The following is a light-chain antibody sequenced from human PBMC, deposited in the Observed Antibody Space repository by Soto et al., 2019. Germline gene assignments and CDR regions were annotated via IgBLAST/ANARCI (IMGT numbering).Light chain of an antibody. CDR1: SSHVSDYYR. CDR3: SLYNSTSTFV. J-gene: IGLJ1*01. V-gene: IGLV2-18*01. Sequence: QSVLAQPPSASGSPGQSVTISCTGTSSHVSDYYRFSWYQHLPGSAPKLLIYGVSNWPSGVPDRFSGSRSANPASLTISGLQTEDEADYYCSLYNSTSTFVFGPGTKVTV. CDR2: GVS.